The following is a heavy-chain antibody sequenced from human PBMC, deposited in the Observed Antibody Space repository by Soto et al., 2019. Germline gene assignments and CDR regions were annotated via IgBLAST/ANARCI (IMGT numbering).Heavy chain of an antibody. CDR3: ARGRSNDAFDI. CDR1: GYTFTSYG. V-gene: IGHV1-3*01. Sequence: ASVKVSCKASGYTFTSYGIHWVRQAPGQRLEWMGWINAANGDTKYSPKLQGRVTITRDTSASTAYMELRSLRSDDTAVYYCARGRSNDAFDIWGQGTMVTVSS. J-gene: IGHJ3*02. CDR2: INAANGDT.